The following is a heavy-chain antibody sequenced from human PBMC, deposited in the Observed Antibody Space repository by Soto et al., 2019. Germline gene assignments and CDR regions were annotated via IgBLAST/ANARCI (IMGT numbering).Heavy chain of an antibody. CDR2: VYYGGAIFYSGNI. D-gene: IGHD3-3*02. CDR1: GDSISSSNSH. J-gene: IGHJ3*02. V-gene: IGHV4-39*01. CDR3: EXYDRINMKPYSPEGFHI. Sequence: PSETLSLTCTVSGDSISSSNSHWGWTRQPPGKGLEYIGSVYYGGAIFYSGNIYYNPSLKSRVTISVDTSKNQFSLRLSSVTAADTGVYYCEXYDRINMKPYSPEGFHIWGQGTMVTVSS.